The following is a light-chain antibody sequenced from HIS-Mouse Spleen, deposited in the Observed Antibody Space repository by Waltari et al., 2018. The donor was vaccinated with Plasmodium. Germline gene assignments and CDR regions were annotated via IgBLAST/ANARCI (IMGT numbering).Light chain of an antibody. CDR2: DVS. Sequence: QSALTQPPPVSGSPGQSVPISCTGTSSDVGGYNYVPWYQQHPGKAPKLMIYDVSKRPSGVPDRFSGSKSGNTASRTISGLQAEDEADYYCCSYAGSYTYGFGTGTKVTVL. J-gene: IGLJ1*01. CDR1: SSDVGGYNY. CDR3: CSYAGSYTYG. V-gene: IGLV2-11*02.